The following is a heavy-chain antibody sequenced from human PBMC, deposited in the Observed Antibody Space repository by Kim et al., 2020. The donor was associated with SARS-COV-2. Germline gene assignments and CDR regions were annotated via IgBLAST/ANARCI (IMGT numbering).Heavy chain of an antibody. V-gene: IGHV4-31*03. CDR2: IYYSGST. CDR1: GGSISSDIYY. J-gene: IGHJ5*02. Sequence: SETLSLTCTVSGGSISSDIYYWSLIRQHPGKGLEWIGYIYYSGSTYYNPSFKSRVTISVDTSKNQFSLKLSSVTAADTAVYYCARSRIAVAGMGWFDPWGQGTLVTVSS. D-gene: IGHD6-19*01. CDR3: ARSRIAVAGMGWFDP.